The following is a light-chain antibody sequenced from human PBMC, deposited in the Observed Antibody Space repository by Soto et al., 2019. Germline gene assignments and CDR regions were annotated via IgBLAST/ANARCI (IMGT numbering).Light chain of an antibody. V-gene: IGKV3-11*01. CDR1: QSVSSY. Sequence: EIVLTQSPATLSLSPGERATLSCRASQSVSSYLAWYQQKPGQAPRLLIYDASNRATGIPARFSGSGCGTDFTLTIGSLEPEDFVVYYCQLRSSWPWSFGQGTKVEIK. J-gene: IGKJ1*01. CDR2: DAS. CDR3: QLRSSWPWS.